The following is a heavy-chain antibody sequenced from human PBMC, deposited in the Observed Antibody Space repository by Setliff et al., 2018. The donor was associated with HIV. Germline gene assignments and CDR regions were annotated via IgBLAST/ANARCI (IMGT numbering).Heavy chain of an antibody. D-gene: IGHD1-26*01. CDR2: INSDGTST. Sequence: GGSLRLSCAASGFTFSTYWVHWVRQAPGKGLVWVSRINSDGTSTTYADSVKGRFTISRDNAKNTLYLQMNSLRAEDTAVYYCTTWQGYSGSSRAFDYWGQGRLVTVSS. J-gene: IGHJ4*02. CDR1: GFTFSTYW. CDR3: TTWQGYSGSSRAFDY. V-gene: IGHV3-74*01.